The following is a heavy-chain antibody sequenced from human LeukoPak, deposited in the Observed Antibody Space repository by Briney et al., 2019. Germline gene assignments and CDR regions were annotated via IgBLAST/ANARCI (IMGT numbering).Heavy chain of an antibody. CDR3: ARDYCSTTTCLDY. CDR2: IWYDGSQK. J-gene: IGHJ4*02. D-gene: IGHD2-2*01. V-gene: IGHV3-33*01. CDR1: GFTFSNYG. Sequence: GRSLRLSCAASGFTFSNYGMQWVRQAPGKGLEWLAVIWYDGSQKYYADSVKGRFTISREDSKNTLYLQMNSLRAEDTAMYYCARDYCSTTTCLDYWGQGTLVTVSS.